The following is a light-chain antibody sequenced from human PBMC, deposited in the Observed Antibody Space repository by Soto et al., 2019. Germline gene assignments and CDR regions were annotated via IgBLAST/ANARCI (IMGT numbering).Light chain of an antibody. CDR2: GAS. CDR3: HHFGSSRHT. Sequence: EIVLTQSPGTLSLSPGERATLSCRASQSVSSTYLAWYRHKAGQAPRLLIYGASSRAAGIPDRFSGSGSGTDFNLTISRLETEDFAVYYCHHFGSSRHTFGQGTKVDIK. V-gene: IGKV3-20*01. CDR1: QSVSSTY. J-gene: IGKJ2*01.